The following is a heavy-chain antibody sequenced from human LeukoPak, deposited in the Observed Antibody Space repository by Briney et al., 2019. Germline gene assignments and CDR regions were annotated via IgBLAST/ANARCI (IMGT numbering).Heavy chain of an antibody. Sequence: SETLSLTCTVSGGSISSSSYYWGWIRQPPGKGLEWIGTIYYTGTTYYNPSLKSRVTISVDTSKNQFSLKLTSVTAADTAVYYCARRSRWDRGGYFDYWGQGTLVTVSS. CDR2: IYYTGTT. D-gene: IGHD1-26*01. CDR3: ARRSRWDRGGYFDY. J-gene: IGHJ4*02. CDR1: GGSISSSSYY. V-gene: IGHV4-39*07.